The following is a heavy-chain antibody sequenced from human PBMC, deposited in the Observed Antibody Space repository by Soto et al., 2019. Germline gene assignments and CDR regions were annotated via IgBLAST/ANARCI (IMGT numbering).Heavy chain of an antibody. CDR1: GVSVSSDSYH. CDR2: IYYSGST. Sequence: SETLSLTCTVSGVSVSSDSYHWAWVRQPPGGGLEFIASIYYSGSTNYNGSLKGRVTISADSSKNQFALRLNSVTAADTAVYYCARVHDSSGYYKYWYFDLWGRGTLVTVSS. CDR3: ARVHDSSGYYKYWYFDL. V-gene: IGHV4-61*01. J-gene: IGHJ2*01. D-gene: IGHD3-22*01.